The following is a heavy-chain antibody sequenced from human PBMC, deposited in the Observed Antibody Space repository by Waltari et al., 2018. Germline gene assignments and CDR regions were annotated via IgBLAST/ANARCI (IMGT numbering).Heavy chain of an antibody. CDR1: GFTFSSYD. V-gene: IGHV3-13*01. Sequence: EVQLVESGGGLVQPGGSLRLSCAASGFTFSSYDMHWVRQATGKGLEWVSAIGTAGDTYYPGSVKGRFTISRENAKNSLYLQMNSLRAGDTAVYYCARQHSGSLPVADYWGQGTLVTVSS. CDR3: ARQHSGSLPVADY. CDR2: IGTAGDT. D-gene: IGHD1-26*01. J-gene: IGHJ4*02.